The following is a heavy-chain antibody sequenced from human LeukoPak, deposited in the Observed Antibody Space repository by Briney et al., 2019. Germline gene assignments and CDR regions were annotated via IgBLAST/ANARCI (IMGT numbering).Heavy chain of an antibody. V-gene: IGHV4-34*01. J-gene: IGHJ4*02. D-gene: IGHD2-2*01. CDR3: ARRGRGGIVVVPAAPFDY. CDR1: GGSFSGYY. CDR2: INHSGST. Sequence: SETLSLTCAVYGGSFSGYYWSWIRQPPGKGLEWIGEINHSGSTNYNPSLKSRVTISVDTSKNQFSLKLSSVTAADTAVYYCARRGRGGIVVVPAAPFDYWGQGTLVTVSS.